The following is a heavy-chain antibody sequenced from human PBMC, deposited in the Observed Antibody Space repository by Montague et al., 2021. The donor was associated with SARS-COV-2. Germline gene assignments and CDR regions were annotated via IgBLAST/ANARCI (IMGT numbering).Heavy chain of an antibody. V-gene: IGHV4-39*01. CDR3: AGSYYYGSVTVVDNYYRDV. CDR1: GGSVISSPYY. CDR2: ISFSGRT. D-gene: IGHD3-10*01. Sequence: SQTLSLTCTVSGGSVISSPYYWGWIRQPPGRGLEWVGSISFSGRTYSTPSLKSRLTISVDSSENQFSLRLSSVTAADTAVYYCAGSYYYGSVTVVDNYYRDVWGKGTLVTVSS. J-gene: IGHJ6*03.